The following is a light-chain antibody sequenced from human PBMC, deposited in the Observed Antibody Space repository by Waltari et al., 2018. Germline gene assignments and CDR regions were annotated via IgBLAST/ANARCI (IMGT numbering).Light chain of an antibody. CDR1: QSLLFASNNKNY. J-gene: IGKJ1*01. Sequence: DIVMTQSPDSLDVSLGERATVHCRSSQSLLFASNNKNYLAWYQQKPGQPPKLLIYWASTRAVGVPKRLSGSGSAADFTLTLSGLQAEDVGVYYCQQYFTTPRAFGQGTKVEIK. CDR2: WAS. CDR3: QQYFTTPRA. V-gene: IGKV4-1*01.